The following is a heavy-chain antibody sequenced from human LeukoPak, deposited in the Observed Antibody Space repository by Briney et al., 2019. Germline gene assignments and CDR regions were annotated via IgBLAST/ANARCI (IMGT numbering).Heavy chain of an antibody. CDR2: IYRDGRT. CDR1: RGPISDYY. D-gene: IGHD2-21*02. J-gene: IGHJ5*02. Sequence: SETLSLTCIVSRGPISDYYWSWIGQSALKGLEWLGRIYRDGRTNYNPSLKSRVTMSVDTSKNQVLLKLTSVTAADTAVYYCARDKGCGVDCYPGSWFDPWGQGMLVTVSS. CDR3: ARDKGCGVDCYPGSWFDP. V-gene: IGHV4-4*07.